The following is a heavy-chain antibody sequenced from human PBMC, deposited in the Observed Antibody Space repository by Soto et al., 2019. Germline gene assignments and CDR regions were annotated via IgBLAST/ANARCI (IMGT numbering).Heavy chain of an antibody. J-gene: IGHJ4*02. V-gene: IGHV4-61*01. CDR3: AREKPYSSSWYHDY. CDR2: INHSGST. CDR1: GGSVSSGNYY. D-gene: IGHD6-13*01. Sequence: LSLTCSVSGGSVSSGNYYWSWIRQPPGKGLEWIGEINHSGSTNYNPSLKSRVTISVDTSKNQFSLKLSSVTAADTAVYYCAREKPYSSSWYHDYWGQGTLVTVSS.